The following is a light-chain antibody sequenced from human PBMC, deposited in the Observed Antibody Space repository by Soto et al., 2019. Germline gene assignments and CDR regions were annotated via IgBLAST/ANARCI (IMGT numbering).Light chain of an antibody. CDR3: SSYGGDNNVV. CDR2: EVV. V-gene: IGLV2-8*01. CDR1: SSDVGGYNY. Sequence: QSALTQPPSASGSPGQSVTISCTGTSSDVGGYNYVSWYQQHPGAAPKLMIYEVVKRPSGVPDRFSGSKSGNTASLTVSGLQAEDESDYYCSSYGGDNNVVFGGGTKLTDL. J-gene: IGLJ2*01.